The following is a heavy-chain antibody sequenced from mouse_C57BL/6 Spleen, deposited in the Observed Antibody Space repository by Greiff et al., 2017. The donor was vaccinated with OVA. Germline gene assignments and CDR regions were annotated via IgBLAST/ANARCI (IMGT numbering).Heavy chain of an antibody. CDR2: IWSGGST. Sequence: VHLVESGPGLVQPSQSLSITCTVSGFSLTSYGVHWVRQSPGKGLEWLGVIWSGGSTDYNAAFISRLSISKDNSKSQVFFKMNSLQADDTAIYYCARIYYGRAYYYAMDYWGQGTSVTVSS. D-gene: IGHD1-1*01. CDR3: ARIYYGRAYYYAMDY. V-gene: IGHV2-2*01. J-gene: IGHJ4*01. CDR1: GFSLTSYG.